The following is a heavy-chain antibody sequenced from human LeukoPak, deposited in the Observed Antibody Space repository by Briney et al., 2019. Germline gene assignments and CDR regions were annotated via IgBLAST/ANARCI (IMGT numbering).Heavy chain of an antibody. CDR3: AASPDYYDSSGYSYYFDY. J-gene: IGHJ4*02. V-gene: IGHV1-58*01. CDR1: GFTFTSSA. Sequence: SVKVSCKAAGFTFTSSAVQWVRQARGQRLEWKGWIVVGSGNTNYAQKFQGRVTITRDMSTSTAYMELSSLRSEDTAVYYCAASPDYYDSSGYSYYFDYWGQGTLVTVSS. D-gene: IGHD3-22*01. CDR2: IVVGSGNT.